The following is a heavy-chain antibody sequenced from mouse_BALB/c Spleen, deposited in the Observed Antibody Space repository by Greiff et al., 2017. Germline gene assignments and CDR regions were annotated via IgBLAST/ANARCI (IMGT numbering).Heavy chain of an antibody. J-gene: IGHJ3*01. CDR3: VRDRDGYLFAY. CDR2: IWTGGGT. Sequence: QVQLQQSGPGLVAPSQSLSITCTVSGFSLTSYDISWIRQPPGKGLEWLGVIWTGGGTNYNSAFMSRLSISKDNSKSQVFLKMNSLQTDDTAIYYCVRDRDGYLFAYWGQGTLVTVSA. V-gene: IGHV2-9-2*01. D-gene: IGHD2-3*01. CDR1: GFSLTSYD.